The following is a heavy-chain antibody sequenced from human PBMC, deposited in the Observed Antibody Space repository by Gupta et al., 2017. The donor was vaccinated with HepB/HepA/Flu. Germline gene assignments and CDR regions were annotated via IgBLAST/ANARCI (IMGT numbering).Heavy chain of an antibody. D-gene: IGHD1-26*01. J-gene: IGHJ4*02. Sequence: EVQLLESGGGLVQPGGSLRLSCAASGFTFNKYPMTWVRQAPGKGLEWVSAIGFSDSDRFYADSVKGRFTISREDSKNTLYLQMNSLSPDDTAKYYCAKYRQSGRRNYDFWGQGTLVTVSS. CDR3: AKYRQSGRRNYDF. V-gene: IGHV3-23*01. CDR1: GFTFNKYP. CDR2: IGFSDSDR.